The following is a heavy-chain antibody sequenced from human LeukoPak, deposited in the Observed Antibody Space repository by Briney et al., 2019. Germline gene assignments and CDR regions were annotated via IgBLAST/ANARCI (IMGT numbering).Heavy chain of an antibody. V-gene: IGHV4-4*07. CDR2: IYTSGST. Sequence: KPSETLSLTCTVSGGSISSYYWSWIRQPAGKGLEWIGRIYTSGSTNYNPSLKSRVTMSVDTSKNQFSLKLSSVTAADTAVYYCARVDGSEALGYCGSTSCYYDYYMDVWGKGTTVTVSS. CDR1: GGSISSYY. J-gene: IGHJ6*03. CDR3: ARVDGSEALGYCGSTSCYYDYYMDV. D-gene: IGHD2-2*01.